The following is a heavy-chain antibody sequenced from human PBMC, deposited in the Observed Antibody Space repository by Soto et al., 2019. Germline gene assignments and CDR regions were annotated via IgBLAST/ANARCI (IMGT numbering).Heavy chain of an antibody. Sequence: GALRLSCAASGFTYSSYSLNWVRQAPGKGLEWVSYISSSSSTIYYADSVKGRFTISRDNAKNSLYLQMNSLRAEDTAVYYCAREDDYLNWFDPWGQGTLVTVSS. CDR3: AREDDYLNWFDP. CDR1: GFTYSSYS. J-gene: IGHJ5*02. D-gene: IGHD4-17*01. CDR2: ISSSSSTI. V-gene: IGHV3-48*01.